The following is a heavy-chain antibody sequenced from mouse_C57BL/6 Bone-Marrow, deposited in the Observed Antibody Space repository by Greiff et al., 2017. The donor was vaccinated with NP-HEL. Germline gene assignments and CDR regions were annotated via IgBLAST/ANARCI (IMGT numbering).Heavy chain of an antibody. Sequence: DVKLVESGGGLVQPGGSMKLSCVASGFTFSNYWMNWVRQSPEKGLEWVAQIRLKSDNYATHYAESVKGRFTISRDDSKSSVYLQMNNLRAEDTGIYYCTGSSLPMDYWGQGTSVTVAS. CDR2: IRLKSDNYAT. J-gene: IGHJ4*01. D-gene: IGHD2-10*01. V-gene: IGHV6-3*01. CDR1: GFTFSNYW. CDR3: TGSSLPMDY.